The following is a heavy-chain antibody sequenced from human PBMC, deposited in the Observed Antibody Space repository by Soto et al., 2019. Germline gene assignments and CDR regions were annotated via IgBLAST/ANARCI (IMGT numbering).Heavy chain of an antibody. CDR1: GFTFSDYY. V-gene: IGHV3-11*06. D-gene: IGHD6-13*01. CDR3: ARLRASGWYMGGYLDS. Sequence: GGSLRLSCVVSGFTFSDYYMSWLRQAPGKGLEWVSYIVTSSAYTKYADSVKGRFSISRDNAKNSLYLEMNNLRVEDTAVYYCARLRASGWYMGGYLDSWGQGTLVTVSS. J-gene: IGHJ4*02. CDR2: IVTSSAYT.